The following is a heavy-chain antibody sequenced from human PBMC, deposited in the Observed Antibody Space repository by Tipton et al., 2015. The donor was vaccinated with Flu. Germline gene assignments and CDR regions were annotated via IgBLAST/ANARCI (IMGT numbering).Heavy chain of an antibody. Sequence: TLSLTCTVSGGSTSSYYWSWIRQPPGKGLEWIGYIYYSGSTNYNPSLKSRVTISVDTSKNQFSLKLSSVTAADTAVYYCARGGTGATSDFDYWGQGTLVTVSS. CDR1: GGSTSSYY. CDR3: ARGGTGATSDFDY. CDR2: IYYSGST. J-gene: IGHJ4*02. D-gene: IGHD2-15*01. V-gene: IGHV4-59*08.